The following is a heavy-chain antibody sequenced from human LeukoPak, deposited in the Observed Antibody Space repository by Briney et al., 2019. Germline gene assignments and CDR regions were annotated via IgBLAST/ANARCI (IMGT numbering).Heavy chain of an antibody. V-gene: IGHV4-30-2*01. CDR2: ISQSGNS. CDR1: GDSLSSSTCN. CDR3: ARDQVDYDIPDHFDY. D-gene: IGHD3-22*01. J-gene: IGHJ4*02. Sequence: SQTLSLTCKVSGDSLSSSTCNWSWIRQPPGKGLEWIGYISQSGNSYFTPSLKSRTTISVDRSKNHFSLTLISVTAADTAVYYCARDQVDYDIPDHFDYWGKGTLVTVSS.